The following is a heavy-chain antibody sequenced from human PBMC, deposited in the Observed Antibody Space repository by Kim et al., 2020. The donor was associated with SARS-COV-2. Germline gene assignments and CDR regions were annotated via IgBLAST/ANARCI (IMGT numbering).Heavy chain of an antibody. V-gene: IGHV3-21*01. J-gene: IGHJ4*02. CDR3: ARGGDFHASGTYDY. D-gene: IGHD3-10*01. Sequence: AYSVKCRFTISRDNAKYSLYLQMSSLRAEDTAVYYCARGGDFHASGTYDYWGQGTLVTVSS.